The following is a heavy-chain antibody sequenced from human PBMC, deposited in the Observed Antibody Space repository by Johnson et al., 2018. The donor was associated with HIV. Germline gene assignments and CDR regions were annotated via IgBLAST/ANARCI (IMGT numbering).Heavy chain of an antibody. D-gene: IGHD3-10*01. CDR3: ARDFVSFGECTPSDI. CDR1: GFTFSSYG. V-gene: IGHV3-30*02. Sequence: QVQLVESGGGVVQPGGSLRLSCAASGFTFSSYGMHWVRQAPGKGLEWVAFIRYDGSNKYYADSVKGRFTISRDNAKKSLYLQMNSLRADDTALYYCARDFVSFGECTPSDIWGQGTMVTVSS. CDR2: IRYDGSNK. J-gene: IGHJ3*02.